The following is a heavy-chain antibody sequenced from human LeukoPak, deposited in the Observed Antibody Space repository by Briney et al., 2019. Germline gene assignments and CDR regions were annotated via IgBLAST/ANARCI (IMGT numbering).Heavy chain of an antibody. Sequence: GGSLRLSCAVSGFTFSDYEMNWVRQAPGKGLEWVSYISSSTGTIYYADSVKGRFTISRDNAKNSLSLQMNSLRAEDTALYYCAKSSAVAGSRGFFDYWGQGTLVTVSS. V-gene: IGHV3-48*03. D-gene: IGHD6-19*01. CDR3: AKSSAVAGSRGFFDY. CDR1: GFTFSDYE. CDR2: ISSSTGTI. J-gene: IGHJ4*02.